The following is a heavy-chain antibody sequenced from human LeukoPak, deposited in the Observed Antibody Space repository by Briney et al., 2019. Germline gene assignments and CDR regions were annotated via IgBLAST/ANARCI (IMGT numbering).Heavy chain of an antibody. Sequence: PSETLSLTCTVSGGSISSSSYYWGWIRQPPGTGLEWLGSIYYSGSTYYNPSLKSRVTISVDTSKNQFSLKLSSVTAADTAVYYCARHYPDCSGGSCYPYRPLFDYWGQGTLVTVSS. D-gene: IGHD2-15*01. V-gene: IGHV4-39*01. CDR1: GGSISSSSYY. J-gene: IGHJ4*02. CDR3: ARHYPDCSGGSCYPYRPLFDY. CDR2: IYYSGST.